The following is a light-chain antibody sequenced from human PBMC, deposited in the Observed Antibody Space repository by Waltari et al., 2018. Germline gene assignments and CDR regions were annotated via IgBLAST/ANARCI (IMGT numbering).Light chain of an antibody. J-gene: IGLJ2*01. CDR3: TSYISTTSVISVI. CDR2: EVS. V-gene: IGLV2-14*01. Sequence: QSALTQPACVSGSPGQSITIPCTGTSSDVGGYYYVSWYQLNPGKAPKLLIYEVSNRPSGVSDRFSGSKSGNTASLTISGLQADDEGDYYCTSYISTTSVISVIFGGGTKLTVL. CDR1: SSDVGGYYY.